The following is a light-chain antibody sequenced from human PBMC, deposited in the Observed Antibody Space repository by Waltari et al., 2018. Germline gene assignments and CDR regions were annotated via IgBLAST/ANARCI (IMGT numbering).Light chain of an antibody. CDR2: DVS. J-gene: IGLJ3*02. Sequence: QSALTQPASVSGSPGQSVTISCTGTSSDIGTYNYVFWYQQHPGKAPKLIIYDVSNRPSGISNRFSGSKSGSTASLTISGLQAEDEADYHCCSYTTTNARVFGGGTKLTVL. CDR3: CSYTTTNARV. CDR1: SSDIGTYNY. V-gene: IGLV2-14*03.